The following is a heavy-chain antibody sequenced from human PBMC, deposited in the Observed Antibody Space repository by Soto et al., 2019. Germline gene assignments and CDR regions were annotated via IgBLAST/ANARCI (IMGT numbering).Heavy chain of an antibody. V-gene: IGHV3-33*01. CDR3: ARGDGNYSGMDV. CDR2: IWYDGSNK. CDR1: GFTFSSYG. J-gene: IGHJ6*02. D-gene: IGHD2-15*01. Sequence: QVQLVASGGGVVQPGRSLRLSCAASGFTFSSYGMHWVRQAPGKGLEWVAVIWYDGSNKYYADSVKGRLTTSRDNSENTLLLQQNSRRGADTAVDYCARGDGNYSGMDVWGQGTTVTVSS.